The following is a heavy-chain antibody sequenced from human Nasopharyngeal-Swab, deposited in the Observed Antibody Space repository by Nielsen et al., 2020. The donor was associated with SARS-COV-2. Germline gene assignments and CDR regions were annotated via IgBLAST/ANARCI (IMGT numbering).Heavy chain of an antibody. CDR1: GFTFSSYA. J-gene: IGHJ3*02. D-gene: IGHD5-18*01. Sequence: SLRLSCAASGFTFSSYAMHWVRQAPGKGLEWVAVISYDGSNKYYADSVKGRFTISRDNSKNTLYLQMNSLRAEDTAVYYCARGRGIQLWSIYDAFDIWGQGTMVTVSS. V-gene: IGHV3-30-3*01. CDR3: ARGRGIQLWSIYDAFDI. CDR2: ISYDGSNK.